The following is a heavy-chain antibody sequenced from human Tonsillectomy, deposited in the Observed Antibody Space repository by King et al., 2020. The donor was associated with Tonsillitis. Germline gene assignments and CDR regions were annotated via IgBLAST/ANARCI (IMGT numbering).Heavy chain of an antibody. V-gene: IGHV4-4*07. D-gene: IGHD5-12*01. CDR1: GGSINSYY. Sequence: MQLQESGPGLVKPSETLSLTCTVSGGSINSYYWSWIRQPAGKALEWIGRIYSSGSTNYSPSLKSRVTMSADTSKNQFSLKLTSVTAADTAVYYCATYRGFDSYYFDYWGQGTLVTVSS. J-gene: IGHJ4*02. CDR3: ATYRGFDSYYFDY. CDR2: IYSSGST.